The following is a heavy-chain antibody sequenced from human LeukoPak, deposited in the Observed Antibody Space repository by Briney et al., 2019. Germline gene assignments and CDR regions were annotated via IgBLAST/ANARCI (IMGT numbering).Heavy chain of an antibody. D-gene: IGHD5/OR15-5a*01. CDR1: GFAFSSYW. CDR2: IKTDGSST. V-gene: IGHV3-74*01. J-gene: IGHJ3*02. CDR3: ARGVSGTGPDI. Sequence: PGGSLRLSXAASGFAFSSYWMHWVRQAPGKGLVWVSRIKTDGSSTDYADSVKGRFTISRDNAKNTMYLQMNSLRAEDTAVYYCARGVSGTGPDIWGLGTMVTVSS.